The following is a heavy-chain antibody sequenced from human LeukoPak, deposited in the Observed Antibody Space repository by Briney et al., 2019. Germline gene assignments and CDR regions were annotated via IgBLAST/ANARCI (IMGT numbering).Heavy chain of an antibody. V-gene: IGHV4-39*02. CDR3: ARGENVVAATRR. CDR1: GGSISSSSYY. CDR2: IYYSGST. D-gene: IGHD2-15*01. Sequence: SETLSLTCTVSGGSISSSSYYWGWIRQPPGKGLEWIESIYYSGSTYYNPSLKSRVTISVDRSKNHFSLRLSSVTAADTAVYYCARGENVVAATRRWGQGTLVTVSS. J-gene: IGHJ4*02.